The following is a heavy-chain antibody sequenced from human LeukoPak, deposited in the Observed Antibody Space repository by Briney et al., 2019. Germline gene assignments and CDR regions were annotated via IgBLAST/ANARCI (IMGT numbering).Heavy chain of an antibody. V-gene: IGHV3-74*01. CDR3: ATDSGAYRRAFDI. CDR2: INTDGTSP. D-gene: IGHD3-16*01. Sequence: GGSLRHSCAASGFTLSNYWIHWVRQAPGKGLVWVSRINTDGTSPIYADSVKGRFTISRDNAKNTLYLQMNSLRAEDTAVYYCATDSGAYRRAFDIWGQGTMVTVSS. CDR1: GFTLSNYW. J-gene: IGHJ3*02.